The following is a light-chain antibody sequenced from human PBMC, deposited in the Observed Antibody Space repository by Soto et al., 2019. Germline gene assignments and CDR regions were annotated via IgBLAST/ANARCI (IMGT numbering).Light chain of an antibody. Sequence: DIQMTQSPSSLSASVGDRVTITCRASQGISNYLAWYQQKPGKVPKLLIYTAATLQSGVPSRFSGSGSETDFTLTISSLQPEDVATYYGQKYNSAPLTFCGGTNVELK. CDR3: QKYNSAPLT. J-gene: IGKJ4*01. CDR2: TAA. V-gene: IGKV1-27*01. CDR1: QGISNY.